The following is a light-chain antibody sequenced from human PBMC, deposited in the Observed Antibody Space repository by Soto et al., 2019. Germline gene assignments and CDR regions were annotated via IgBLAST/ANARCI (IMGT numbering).Light chain of an antibody. Sequence: DIQMTQSPTSLSASVGDRVTITCRASQKIRSYLNWYQQIPGKAPNLLIYSTSILQTGVPSRFSGSGTGTDFTLTINGLQPEDFATYYCQQGYTTRWTFGQGTKVEIK. V-gene: IGKV1-39*01. CDR1: QKIRSY. J-gene: IGKJ1*01. CDR3: QQGYTTRWT. CDR2: STS.